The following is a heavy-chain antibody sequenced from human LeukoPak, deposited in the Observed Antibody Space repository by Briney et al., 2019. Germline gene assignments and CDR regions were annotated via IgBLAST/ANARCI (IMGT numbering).Heavy chain of an antibody. Sequence: PSETLSLTCAVYGGSFNGYYWSRIRQPPGKGLEWIGEINHSGSTNYNPSLKSRVTISVDTSKNQFSLKLSSVTAADTAVYYCARGRGRGRYSGYDKANYYYDMDVWGQGTTVTVSS. D-gene: IGHD5-12*01. V-gene: IGHV4-34*01. J-gene: IGHJ6*02. CDR3: ARGRGRGRYSGYDKANYYYDMDV. CDR2: INHSGST. CDR1: GGSFNGYY.